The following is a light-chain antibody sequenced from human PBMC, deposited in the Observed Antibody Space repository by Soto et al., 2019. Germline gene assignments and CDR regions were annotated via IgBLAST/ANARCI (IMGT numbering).Light chain of an antibody. V-gene: IGKV3-15*01. CDR3: QHYNYWPYT. J-gene: IGKJ2*01. CDR2: DAS. Sequence: EIMMTQSPATLSVSPGERATLSCRAGQSVSSKLAWFQQKPGQAPRLLIYDASTRATGVPARFSGSGSGTDFTLTISSLQSEDFAVYYCQHYNYWPYTFGQGTKVDI. CDR1: QSVSSK.